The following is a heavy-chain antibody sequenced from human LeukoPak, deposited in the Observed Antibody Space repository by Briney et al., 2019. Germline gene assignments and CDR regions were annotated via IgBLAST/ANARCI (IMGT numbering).Heavy chain of an antibody. CDR2: IWYDGSNK. Sequence: GGSLRLSCAVSGFTFSSYGMHWVRQAPGKGLEWVAVIWYDGSNKYYADSVKGRFTISRDNSKNTLYLQMNSLRAEDTAVYYCAKDRDGDSDYWGQGTLVTVCS. CDR1: GFTFSSYG. V-gene: IGHV3-33*06. D-gene: IGHD4-17*01. CDR3: AKDRDGDSDY. J-gene: IGHJ4*02.